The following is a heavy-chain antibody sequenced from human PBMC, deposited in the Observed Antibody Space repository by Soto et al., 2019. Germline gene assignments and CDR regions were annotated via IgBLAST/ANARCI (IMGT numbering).Heavy chain of an antibody. J-gene: IGHJ4*02. CDR1: GFTFTSSA. D-gene: IGHD5-18*01. Sequence: GASVKVSCKASGFTFTSSAVQWVRQARGQRLEWIGWIVVGSGNTNYAQKFQERVTITRDMSTSTAYMELSSLRSEDTAVYYCAADSGYSYGNNVDYWGQGTLVTVSS. CDR2: IVVGSGNT. CDR3: AADSGYSYGNNVDY. V-gene: IGHV1-58*01.